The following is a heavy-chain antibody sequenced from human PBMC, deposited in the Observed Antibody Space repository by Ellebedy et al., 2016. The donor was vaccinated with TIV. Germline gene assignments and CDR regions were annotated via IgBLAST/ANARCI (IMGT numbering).Heavy chain of an antibody. V-gene: IGHV5-51*01. Sequence: PGGSLRLSCKGSGYSFTSYCMGWVRQTPGKGLEWMGIIYPGDSNTSYSPSFQGQVTISADKSISTAYLQWSSLKASDTAMDDCARHRSGDYWYYDLWGRGTLVTVSS. D-gene: IGHD3-10*01. CDR2: IYPGDSNT. CDR1: GYSFTSYC. J-gene: IGHJ2*01. CDR3: ARHRSGDYWYYDL.